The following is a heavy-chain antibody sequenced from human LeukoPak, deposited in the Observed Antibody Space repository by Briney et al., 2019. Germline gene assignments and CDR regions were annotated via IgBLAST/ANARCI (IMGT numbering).Heavy chain of an antibody. J-gene: IGHJ4*02. D-gene: IGHD1-26*01. Sequence: GESLKISFKGSGYSFTSYWIALVRQMPGKGLEWMGIIYPGDSDTRYSPSFQGQVTISADKSISTAYLQWSSLKASDIAMYYCARLMGDYRSTDYWGQGTLVTVSS. CDR1: GYSFTSYW. CDR2: IYPGDSDT. V-gene: IGHV5-51*01. CDR3: ARLMGDYRSTDY.